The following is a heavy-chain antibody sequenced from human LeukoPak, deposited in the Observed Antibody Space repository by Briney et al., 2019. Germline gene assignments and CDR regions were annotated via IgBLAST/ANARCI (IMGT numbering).Heavy chain of an antibody. Sequence: GASVKVSCRASGYIFSSYGINWMRQAPGQGPEWMGWISAYNGNTNYAQNFQGRVTMTTDTSTSTAYMEPSSLRSEDTAVYYCATSGDIVVVPAAIDYYYGMDVWGQGTTVTVSS. CDR1: GYIFSSYG. CDR3: ATSGDIVVVPAAIDYYYGMDV. J-gene: IGHJ6*02. V-gene: IGHV1-18*04. CDR2: ISAYNGNT. D-gene: IGHD2-2*02.